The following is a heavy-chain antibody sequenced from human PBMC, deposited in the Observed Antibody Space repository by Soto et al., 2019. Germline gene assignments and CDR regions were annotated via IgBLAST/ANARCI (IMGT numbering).Heavy chain of an antibody. Sequence: ASVKVSCKASGYTFTSYGISWVRQAPGQGLEWMGWISAYNGNTNYAQKLQGRVTMTTDTSTSTAYMELRSLRSDDTAVYYCARTPIRGTVTTKGSWFDPWGQGTLVTVSS. V-gene: IGHV1-18*01. J-gene: IGHJ5*02. CDR3: ARTPIRGTVTTKGSWFDP. D-gene: IGHD4-17*01. CDR1: GYTFTSYG. CDR2: ISAYNGNT.